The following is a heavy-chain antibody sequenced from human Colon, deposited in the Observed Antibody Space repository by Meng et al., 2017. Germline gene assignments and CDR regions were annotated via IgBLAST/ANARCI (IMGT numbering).Heavy chain of an antibody. CDR2: IWYGVST. D-gene: IGHD1-7*01. J-gene: IGHJ4*02. CDR1: GSSISDSTYF. CDR3: ARLQIGTTLNY. Sequence: QLQLQESGPGLVKPSETLSLPCTVSGSSISDSTYFWGWIRQPPGKGLEWIANIWYGVSTYYNPSLRSRVTISADTSKNHFSLQLSSVTAADTAVYYCARLQIGTTLNYWGQGTLVTVSS. V-gene: IGHV4-39*02.